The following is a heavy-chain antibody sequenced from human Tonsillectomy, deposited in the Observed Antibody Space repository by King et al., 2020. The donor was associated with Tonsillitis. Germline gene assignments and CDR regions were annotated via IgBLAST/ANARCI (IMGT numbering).Heavy chain of an antibody. D-gene: IGHD3-22*01. CDR1: GYTFTSYG. J-gene: IGHJ5*02. V-gene: IGHV1-18*04. Sequence: MQLVQSGAEVKKPGASVKVYCKASGYTFTSYGISWVRQAPGHGLEWMGWSSAYNGNTKYAQKLQGKVTMTTDTSTSTAYMELRSLRSDDTDVYYWGRYLSDYDDSSGYYFGWFGPRGQGTLVTVSS. CDR2: SSAYNGNT. CDR3: GRYLSDYDDSSGYYFGWFGP.